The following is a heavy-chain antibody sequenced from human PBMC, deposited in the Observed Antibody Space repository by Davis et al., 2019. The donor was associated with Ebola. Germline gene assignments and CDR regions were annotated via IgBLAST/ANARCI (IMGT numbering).Heavy chain of an antibody. D-gene: IGHD2-15*01. V-gene: IGHV3-23*01. CDR1: GFIFSSYP. CDR2: ISGGGTST. J-gene: IGHJ4*02. Sequence: PGGSLRLSCAASGFIFSSYPMSWVRQAPGKGLERVSGISGGGTSTFYADSVKGRFTISRDNSKNTLYLQMNSLRVEDMAVYYCAKSPPLVVVAATLFDYWGQGTLVTVSS. CDR3: AKSPPLVVVAATLFDY.